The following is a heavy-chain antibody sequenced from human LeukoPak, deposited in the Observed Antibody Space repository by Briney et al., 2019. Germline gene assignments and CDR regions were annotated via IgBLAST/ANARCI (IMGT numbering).Heavy chain of an antibody. Sequence: PSETLSLTCAAYGGSFSGYYWSWIRQPPGKGLEWIGEINHSGSTNYNPSLKSRVTISVVTSKNQCSLKLSSVTAADTAVYYCARESYGSGSFFDYWGQGTLVTVSS. D-gene: IGHD3-10*01. CDR1: GGSFSGYY. CDR2: INHSGST. J-gene: IGHJ4*02. V-gene: IGHV4-34*01. CDR3: ARESYGSGSFFDY.